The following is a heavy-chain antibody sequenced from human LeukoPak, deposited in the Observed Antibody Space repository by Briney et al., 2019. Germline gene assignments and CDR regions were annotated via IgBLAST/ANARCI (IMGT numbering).Heavy chain of an antibody. CDR2: IYTSGST. D-gene: IGHD7-27*01. J-gene: IGHJ4*02. Sequence: SETLSLTCTVSGGSISSSSYYWGWIRQPPGKGLEWIGRIYTSGSTNYNPSLKSRVTISVDTSKNQFSLRLSSVTAADTAVYYCARDLGLGSLFDYWGQGTLVTVSS. CDR3: ARDLGLGSLFDY. CDR1: GGSISSSSYY. V-gene: IGHV4-39*07.